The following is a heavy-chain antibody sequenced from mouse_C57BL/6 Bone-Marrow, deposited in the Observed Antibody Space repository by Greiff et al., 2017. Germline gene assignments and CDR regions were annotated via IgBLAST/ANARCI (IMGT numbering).Heavy chain of an antibody. Sequence: EVQLQQSGPELVKPGASVKISCKASGYSFTGYYMNWVKQSPEKSLEWIGEINPSTGGTTYNQKFKAKATLTVDKSSSTAYMQLKSLTSEDSAVYYCAREALRLWFAYWGQGTLVTVSA. J-gene: IGHJ3*01. CDR2: INPSTGGT. D-gene: IGHD3-2*02. V-gene: IGHV1-42*01. CDR3: AREALRLWFAY. CDR1: GYSFTGYY.